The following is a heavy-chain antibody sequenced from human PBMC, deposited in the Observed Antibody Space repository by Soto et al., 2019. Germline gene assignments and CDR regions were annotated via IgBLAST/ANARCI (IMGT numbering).Heavy chain of an antibody. CDR3: ATDSGSYGGMDV. V-gene: IGHV1-69*01. CDR2: VIPIFGTA. CDR1: GVTFSSYA. D-gene: IGHD1-26*01. Sequence: QVQLVQSGAEVKKPGSSVKVSCKASGVTFSSYAISWVRQAPGQGLEWMGGVIPIFGTAHYSQKFQGRVTITADESTRPAYMELSSLRSEDTAGYYCATDSGSYGGMDVWGQGTTVTVSS. J-gene: IGHJ6*01.